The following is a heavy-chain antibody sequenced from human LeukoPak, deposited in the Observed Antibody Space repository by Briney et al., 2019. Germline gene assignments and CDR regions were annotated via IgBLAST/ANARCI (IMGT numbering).Heavy chain of an antibody. Sequence: GGSLRLSCAASGVTFRSNWMQWVRQAPGKGRVWVSRINSDGSSTSYADSAKGRFTISRDNAKNTLYLQMDSLRAEDTALYYCSRGGITIFGVPNDYWGQGTLVTVSS. CDR2: INSDGSST. CDR3: SRGGITIFGVPNDY. D-gene: IGHD3-3*01. J-gene: IGHJ4*02. V-gene: IGHV3-74*01. CDR1: GVTFRSNW.